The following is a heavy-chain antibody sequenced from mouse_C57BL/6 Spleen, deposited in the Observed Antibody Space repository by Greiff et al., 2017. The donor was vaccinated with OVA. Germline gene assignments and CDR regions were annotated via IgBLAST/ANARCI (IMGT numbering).Heavy chain of an antibody. CDR2: IDPSDSYT. CDR1: GYTFTSYW. CDR3: ARRDGYSNYGAY. Sequence: QVQLKQPGAELVKPGASVKLSCKASGYTFTSYWMQWVKQRPGQGLEWIGEIDPSDSYTNYNQKFKGKATLTVDTSSSTAYMQLSSLTSEDSAVYYCARRDGYSNYGAYWGQGTLVTVSA. V-gene: IGHV1-50*01. D-gene: IGHD2-5*01. J-gene: IGHJ3*01.